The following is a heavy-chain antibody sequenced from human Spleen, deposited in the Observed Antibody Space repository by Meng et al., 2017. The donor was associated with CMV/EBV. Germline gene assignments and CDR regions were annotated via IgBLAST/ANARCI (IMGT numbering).Heavy chain of an antibody. J-gene: IGHJ6*02. D-gene: IGHD6-19*01. CDR3: ARDDREGIAVAGTWDGGSYDYYGMDV. Sequence: VKVSCKASGYTFTGYYMHWVRQAPGQGLEWMGWINPNSGGTNYAQKFQGRVTMTRDTSISTAYMELSRLRSDDTAVYYCARDDREGIAVAGTWDGGSYDYYGMDVWGQGTTVTVSS. CDR2: INPNSGGT. V-gene: IGHV1-2*02. CDR1: GYTFTGYY.